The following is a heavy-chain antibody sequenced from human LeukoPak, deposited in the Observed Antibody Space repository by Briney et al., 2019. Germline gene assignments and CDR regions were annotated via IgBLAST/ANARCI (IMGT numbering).Heavy chain of an antibody. J-gene: IGHJ4*02. CDR2: ISWDSSSI. CDR1: GFTFDGYA. V-gene: IGHV3-9*01. D-gene: IGHD4-17*01. CDR3: AKDIQYGDGPFDY. Sequence: GRSLRLSCAASGFTFDGYAMHWVRHAPGKGLEWVSGISWDSSSIGYADSVKGRFTISRDNARNSLYLQMNSLRAEDTALYYCAKDIQYGDGPFDYWGQGTLVTVSS.